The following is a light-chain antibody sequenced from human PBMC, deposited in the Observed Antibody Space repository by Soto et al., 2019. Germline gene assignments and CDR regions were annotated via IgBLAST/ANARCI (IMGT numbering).Light chain of an antibody. Sequence: DNVITHSPLTLPVTPGEPASIYCRTSQSILHSNGYNYLDWYLQKPGQSPQLLIYLGSNRASGVPDRFSGSGSGTDFTLKISRVEAEDVGVYYCMQGTHWPTTFGQGTRLEIK. CDR1: QSILHSNGYNY. CDR3: MQGTHWPTT. J-gene: IGKJ5*01. CDR2: LGS. V-gene: IGKV2-28*01.